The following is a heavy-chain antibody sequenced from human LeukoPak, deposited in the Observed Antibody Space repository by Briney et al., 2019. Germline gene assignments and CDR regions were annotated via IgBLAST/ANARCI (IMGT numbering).Heavy chain of an antibody. V-gene: IGHV3-33*01. CDR2: IWYDGSNK. CDR3: ARDYSGNPQFYYYGMDV. J-gene: IGHJ6*02. Sequence: PGGSLRLSCAASGFTFSSYGMHWVRQAPGKGLEWVAVIWYDGSNKYYADSVKGRFTISRDNSKNTLYLQMNSLRAEDTAVYYCARDYSGNPQFYYYGMDVWGQGTTVTVSS. CDR1: GFTFSSYG. D-gene: IGHD4-23*01.